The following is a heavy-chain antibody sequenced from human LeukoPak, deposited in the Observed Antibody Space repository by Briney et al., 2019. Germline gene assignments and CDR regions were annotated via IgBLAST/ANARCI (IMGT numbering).Heavy chain of an antibody. J-gene: IGHJ4*02. CDR3: AKGSGTYYYDSSGYYLVDY. CDR1: GFTFSSYG. CDR2: IWYDGSNK. D-gene: IGHD3-22*01. V-gene: IGHV3-33*06. Sequence: GGSLRLSCAASGFTFSSYGMHWVRQAPGKGLEWVAVIWYDGSNKYYADSVKGRFTISRDNSKNTLYLQMNSLRAEDTAVYYCAKGSGTYYYDSSGYYLVDYWGQGTLVTVSS.